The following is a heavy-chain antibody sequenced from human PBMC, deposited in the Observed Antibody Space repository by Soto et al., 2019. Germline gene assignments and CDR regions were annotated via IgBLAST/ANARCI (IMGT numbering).Heavy chain of an antibody. CDR1: GGTFSSYA. J-gene: IGHJ6*02. Sequence: SVKVSCKASGGTFSSYAISWVRQAPGQGLEWMGGIIPIFGTANYAQKFQGRVTITADESTSTAYMELSSLRSEDTAVYYCARGNIVVVPAALYYYYGMDVWGQGTTVTVSS. CDR2: IIPIFGTA. CDR3: ARGNIVVVPAALYYYYGMDV. D-gene: IGHD2-2*01. V-gene: IGHV1-69*13.